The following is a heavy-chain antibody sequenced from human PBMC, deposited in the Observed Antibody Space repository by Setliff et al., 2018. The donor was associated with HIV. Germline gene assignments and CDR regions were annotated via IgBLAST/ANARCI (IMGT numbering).Heavy chain of an antibody. CDR2: VYYSGTT. V-gene: IGHV4-39*06. CDR3: ARSYITGTNFDF. D-gene: IGHD1-7*01. J-gene: IGHJ4*02. Sequence: SEILSLTCSVSDGSMTSGSYYWGWIRQPPGKGLEWIGSVYYSGTTYYNPSLKSRLRMSVDTSKNQFTLKVISMTAADTAVYYCARSYITGTNFDFWGQGTLVTVSS. CDR1: DGSMTSGSYY.